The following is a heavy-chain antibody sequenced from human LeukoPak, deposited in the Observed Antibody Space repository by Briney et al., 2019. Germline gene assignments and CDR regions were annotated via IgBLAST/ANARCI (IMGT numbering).Heavy chain of an antibody. Sequence: PGGSLRLSCAASGFTFSDSYMRWIRQAAGEGLEWISYISSTSSHTNYADSVKGRFTISRDNAKRSLYQQMNSLRAEDTAVYYCARESARWFDPWGQGTLVTVSS. CDR2: ISSTSSHT. J-gene: IGHJ5*02. CDR1: GFTFSDSY. V-gene: IGHV3-11*05. CDR3: ARESARWFDP.